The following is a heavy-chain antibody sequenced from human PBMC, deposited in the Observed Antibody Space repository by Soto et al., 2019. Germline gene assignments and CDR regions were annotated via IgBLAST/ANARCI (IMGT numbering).Heavy chain of an antibody. CDR2: IYYSGST. CDR1: GGSINSYY. J-gene: IGHJ3*02. CDR3: ARAEKVYAISVTFDI. D-gene: IGHD2-8*01. Sequence: QVHLQESGPGLVKPSETLSLTCTVSGGSINSYYWNWIRQPSGKGLEWIGYIYYSGSTNYNPSVKSRVTISVDTSRNQFSLKLSSVTAADTAVYYCARAEKVYAISVTFDIWGQGTEVTVAS. V-gene: IGHV4-59*01.